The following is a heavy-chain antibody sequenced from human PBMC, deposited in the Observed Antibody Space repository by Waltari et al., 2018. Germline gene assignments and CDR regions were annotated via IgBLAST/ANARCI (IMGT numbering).Heavy chain of an antibody. Sequence: EVQLLESGGALVQPGGSMRLPCAASGFGFTSYALYGVRQAPGKGLEWVSGISGSGFTTYYADSVKGRFTISRDNSQNTLFLQMNSLGAEDTALYYCAKRGPRELLRLSWIPYFDFWGLGTLVTVSS. CDR2: ISGSGFTT. V-gene: IGHV3-23*01. CDR3: AKRGPRELLRLSWIPYFDF. CDR1: GFGFTSYA. J-gene: IGHJ4*02. D-gene: IGHD1-26*01.